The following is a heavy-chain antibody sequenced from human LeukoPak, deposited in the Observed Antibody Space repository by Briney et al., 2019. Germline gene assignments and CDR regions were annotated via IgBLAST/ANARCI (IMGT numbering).Heavy chain of an antibody. CDR2: IHGSGENT. J-gene: IGHJ4*02. Sequence: GESLRLSCAASGFTFNTYAMNWVRQAPGKGLEWVSSIHGSGENTYNADSVKGRFTISRDNSKNTLSLQMNSLRAEDTAVYYCAKGSVNYDILTGSYFDYWGQGTLVTVSS. CDR3: AKGSVNYDILTGSYFDY. CDR1: GFTFNTYA. V-gene: IGHV3-23*01. D-gene: IGHD3-9*01.